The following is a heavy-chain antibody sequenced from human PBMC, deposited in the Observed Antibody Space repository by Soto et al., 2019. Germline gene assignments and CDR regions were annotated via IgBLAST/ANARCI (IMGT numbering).Heavy chain of an antibody. D-gene: IGHD3-22*01. J-gene: IGHJ4*02. CDR3: ARTVSGYYFDH. Sequence: ETLSLTCTVSGGSISRYFWSWIRQPPGKGLEWIGYISDSGSTNYHPSLRSRVTISVDTSKNQFSLKLRSVTAADTAVYYCARTVSGYYFDHWGQGSLVTVSS. CDR2: ISDSGST. V-gene: IGHV4-59*01. CDR1: GGSISRYF.